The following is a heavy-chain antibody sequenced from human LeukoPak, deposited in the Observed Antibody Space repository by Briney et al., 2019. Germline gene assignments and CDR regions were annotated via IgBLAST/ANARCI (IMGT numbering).Heavy chain of an antibody. CDR3: ARFRSAADHPDS. CDR1: GASITNYY. CDR2: ISHTRIT. J-gene: IGHJ4*02. V-gene: IGHV4-59*01. D-gene: IGHD1-14*01. Sequence: SETLCLTCTVSGASITNYYWSWIRQPPGKGLEWIGYISHTRITNYNPSLESRVIISADTSRNQFSLKLTSMTAADTAVYYCARFRSAADHPDSWGQGTLVTVSS.